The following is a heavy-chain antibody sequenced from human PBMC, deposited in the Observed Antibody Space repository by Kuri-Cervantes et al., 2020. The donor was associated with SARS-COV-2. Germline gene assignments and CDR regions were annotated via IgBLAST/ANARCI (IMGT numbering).Heavy chain of an antibody. Sequence: SETLSLTCTVSGGSISSSSYYWGWNRQPPGKGLEWIGCICYSGSTNYKPSPKSRVTISVDTSKNQFSLKLRSVTAADTAVYYCARQSPDQYSGSSQWFDPWGQGTLVTVSS. CDR1: GGSISSSSYY. CDR2: ICYSGST. J-gene: IGHJ5*02. CDR3: ARQSPDQYSGSSQWFDP. D-gene: IGHD1-26*01. V-gene: IGHV4-39*01.